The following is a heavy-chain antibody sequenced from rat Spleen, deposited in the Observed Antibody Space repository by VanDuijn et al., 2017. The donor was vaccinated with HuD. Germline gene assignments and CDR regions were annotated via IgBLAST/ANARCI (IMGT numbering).Heavy chain of an antibody. Sequence: EVQLVESGGGLVQPGRSLKLSCEASGFTFSDYYMAWVRQAPTKGLEWVATISYDDSTTYYRDSVKGRFTISRDNAKNTQYLQMDSLRSEDTATYYCARHGRIYYYDGSYFYFDYWGQGVMVTVSS. V-gene: IGHV5-7*01. CDR2: ISYDDSTT. J-gene: IGHJ2*01. D-gene: IGHD1-12*02. CDR1: GFTFSDYY. CDR3: ARHGRIYYYDGSYFYFDY.